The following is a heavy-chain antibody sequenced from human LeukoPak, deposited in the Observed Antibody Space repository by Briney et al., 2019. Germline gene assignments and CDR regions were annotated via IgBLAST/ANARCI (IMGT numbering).Heavy chain of an antibody. CDR3: AKSITIFGVATRYYYYGMDV. J-gene: IGHJ6*02. CDR1: GFTFDDYA. Sequence: PGRSLRLSCAASGFTFDDYAMHWVRQAPGKGLEWASGISWNSGSIGYADSVKGRFTISRDNAKNSLYLQMNSLRAEDTALYYCAKSITIFGVATRYYYYGMDVWGQGTTVTVSS. D-gene: IGHD3-3*01. CDR2: ISWNSGSI. V-gene: IGHV3-9*01.